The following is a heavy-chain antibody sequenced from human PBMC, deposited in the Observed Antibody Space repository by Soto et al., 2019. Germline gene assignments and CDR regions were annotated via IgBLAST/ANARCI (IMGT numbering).Heavy chain of an antibody. V-gene: IGHV1-18*04. CDR3: ARLLAAESWFDP. D-gene: IGHD6-13*01. J-gene: IGHJ5*02. CDR1: GYTFTSYY. Sequence: ASVKVSCKASGYTFTSYYIHWVRQAPGQGLEWVGIINAYNGNTNYAQKLQGRVTMTTDTSTSTAYMELRSLRSDDTAVYYCARLLAAESWFDPWGQGTLVTVSS. CDR2: INAYNGNT.